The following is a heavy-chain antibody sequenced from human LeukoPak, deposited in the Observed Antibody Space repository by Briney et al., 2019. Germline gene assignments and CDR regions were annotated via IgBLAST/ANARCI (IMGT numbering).Heavy chain of an antibody. CDR3: ARGGGAYGDYYDY. V-gene: IGHV3-64*01. D-gene: IGHD4-17*01. Sequence: GGSLRLSCAASGFAFSTYPIHWVRLAPGKGLEYVSTITSSGGSTYYAHSVKGRFRISRDNSNNTLFLQLGSLRAEDMAVYYCARGGGAYGDYYDYWGQGTLVTVSS. CDR2: ITSSGGST. J-gene: IGHJ4*02. CDR1: GFAFSTYP.